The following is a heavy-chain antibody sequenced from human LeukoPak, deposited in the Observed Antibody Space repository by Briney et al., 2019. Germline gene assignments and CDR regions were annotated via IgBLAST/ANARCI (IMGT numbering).Heavy chain of an antibody. CDR2: IYYTGST. Sequence: PSETLSLTCTVSGDSINSYYWTWIRQAPGKGLEWIDIYYTGSTNYSPSLKSRVSISIDPSKNQFSLKLTSVTAADTAVYYCARDPTYWGQGTLVTVSS. J-gene: IGHJ4*02. CDR1: GDSINSYY. V-gene: IGHV4-59*01. CDR3: ARDPTY.